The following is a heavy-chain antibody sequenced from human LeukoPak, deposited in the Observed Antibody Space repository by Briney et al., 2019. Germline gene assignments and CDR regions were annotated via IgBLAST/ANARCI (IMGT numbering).Heavy chain of an antibody. Sequence: GGSLRLSCAASGFTFSSYAMHWVRQAPGKGLEWVAVISYDGSNKYYADSVKGRFTISRDNSKNTLYLQMNSLRAEDTAVYYCAKGGSGWYGGQWFDPWGQGTLVTVSS. CDR3: AKGGSGWYGGQWFDP. CDR2: ISYDGSNK. J-gene: IGHJ5*02. D-gene: IGHD6-19*01. CDR1: GFTFSSYA. V-gene: IGHV3-30*04.